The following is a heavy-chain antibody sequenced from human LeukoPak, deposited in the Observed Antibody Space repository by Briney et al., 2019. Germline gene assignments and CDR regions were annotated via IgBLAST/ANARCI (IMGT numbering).Heavy chain of an antibody. V-gene: IGHV3-21*01. CDR3: ARGEDAAMITGGYNWFDP. CDR2: ISSSSSYI. Sequence: GGSLRLSCAASGFTFSSYSMNWVRQAPGKGLEWVSSISSSSSYIYYADSVQGRFTISRDNAKNSLYLQMNSLRADDTAVYYCARGEDAAMITGGYNWFDPWGQGTLVTVSS. D-gene: IGHD5-18*01. J-gene: IGHJ5*02. CDR1: GFTFSSYS.